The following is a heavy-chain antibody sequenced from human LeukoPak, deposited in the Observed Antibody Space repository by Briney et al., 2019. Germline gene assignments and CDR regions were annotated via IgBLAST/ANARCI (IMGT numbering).Heavy chain of an antibody. Sequence: GGSLRLSCVASGFTFSTYGMSWVRQAPGKGVEWVSAIRGSGGSTYYADSVKGRFTISRDNSKNTLYLQMNSLRAEDTAVYYCAKLLGSWYYFDYWGQGTLVTVSS. CDR1: GFTFSTYG. D-gene: IGHD6-13*01. CDR2: IRGSGGST. CDR3: AKLLGSWYYFDY. V-gene: IGHV3-23*01. J-gene: IGHJ4*02.